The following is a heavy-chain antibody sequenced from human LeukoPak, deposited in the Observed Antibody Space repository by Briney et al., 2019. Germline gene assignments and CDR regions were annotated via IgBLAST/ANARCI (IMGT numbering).Heavy chain of an antibody. CDR2: ISSSSSYI. CDR3: ERGPLSDNGMDV. V-gene: IGHV3-21*01. D-gene: IGHD2-21*02. CDR1: GFTFSSYS. J-gene: IGHJ6*02. Sequence: GGSLRLSCAASGFTFSSYSMNWVRQAPGKGLEWVSSISSSSSYIYYADSVKGRFTISRDNAKNSLYLQMNSLRAEDTAVYYCERGPLSDNGMDVWGQGTTVTVSS.